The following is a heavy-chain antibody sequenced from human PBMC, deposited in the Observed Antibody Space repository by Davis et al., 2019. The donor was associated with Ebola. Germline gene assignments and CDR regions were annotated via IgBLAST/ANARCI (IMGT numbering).Heavy chain of an antibody. CDR2: ISYDGSNK. CDR3: AREGVTHNYFDY. CDR1: GFTFSSYA. Sequence: GESLKISCAASGFTFSSYAMHWVRQAPGKGLEWVAVISYDGSNKYYADSVKGRFTISRDNSKNTLYLQMNSLRAEDTAVYYCAREGVTHNYFDYWGQGTLVTVSS. D-gene: IGHD5-18*01. V-gene: IGHV3-30-3*01. J-gene: IGHJ4*02.